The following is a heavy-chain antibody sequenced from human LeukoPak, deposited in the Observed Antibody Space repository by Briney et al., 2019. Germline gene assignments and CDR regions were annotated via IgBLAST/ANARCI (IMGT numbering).Heavy chain of an antibody. CDR3: ARVGRTFRSSPRPFDY. Sequence: SETLSLTCTVSDGSISSYYWSWIRQPAGEGLEWIGRIFGSGSTSYHPSLRSRVTMSLDRSKKQVSLKLTSVTAADTAVYYCARVGRTFRSSPRPFDYWGQGTLVTVSS. V-gene: IGHV4-4*07. CDR1: DGSISSYY. D-gene: IGHD1-26*01. CDR2: IFGSGST. J-gene: IGHJ4*02.